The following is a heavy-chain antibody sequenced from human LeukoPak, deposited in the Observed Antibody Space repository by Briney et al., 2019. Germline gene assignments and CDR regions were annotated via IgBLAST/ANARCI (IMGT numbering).Heavy chain of an antibody. V-gene: IGHV4-34*01. Sequence: NPSETLSLTCAVYGGSFSDYYWNWIRQPPGKGLEWIGEINHSGSTNYNPSLKSRVTISVDTSKNQFSLKLSSVTAADTAVYYCARYYYDSSGYYFDYWGQGTLVTVSS. CDR3: ARYYYDSSGYYFDY. CDR2: INHSGST. CDR1: GGSFSDYY. D-gene: IGHD3-22*01. J-gene: IGHJ4*02.